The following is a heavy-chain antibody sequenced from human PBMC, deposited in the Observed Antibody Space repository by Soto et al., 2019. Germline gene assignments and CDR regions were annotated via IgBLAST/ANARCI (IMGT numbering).Heavy chain of an antibody. J-gene: IGHJ6*02. CDR3: AKDFKVSGSHYGTLDYYYGMDV. V-gene: IGHV3-30*18. D-gene: IGHD3-10*01. CDR1: GFTFSTYG. CDR2: ISYDGYLK. Sequence: GGSLRLSCAASGFTFSTYGMQWVRQAPGKGLEWVAVISYDGYLKYYVDAVKGRFTVARDNSKNTLFLEMNSLRVEDTAVYFCAKDFKVSGSHYGTLDYYYGMDVWGQGTTVTVSS.